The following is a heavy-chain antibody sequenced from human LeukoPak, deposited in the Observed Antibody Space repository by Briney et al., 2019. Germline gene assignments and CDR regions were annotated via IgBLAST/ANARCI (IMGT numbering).Heavy chain of an antibody. CDR1: GFTFSSYA. V-gene: IGHV3-23*01. CDR2: ISGSGAST. Sequence: GGSLRLSRATSGFTFSSYAMSWVRQAPGKGLEWVSGISGSGASTYYEDSVKGRFTISRDNSKNTLYPQMNSLRVEDTAVYYCAKQRSEVPVAAANYWGQGSLVTVSS. D-gene: IGHD2-2*01. J-gene: IGHJ4*02. CDR3: AKQRSEVPVAAANY.